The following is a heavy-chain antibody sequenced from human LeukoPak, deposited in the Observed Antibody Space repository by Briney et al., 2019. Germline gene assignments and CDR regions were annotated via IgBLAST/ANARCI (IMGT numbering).Heavy chain of an antibody. Sequence: GGSLRLSCAASGFTFSSYSMNWVRQAPGKGLEWVSYISSSSSTIYYADSVKGRFTISRDNAKNSLYLQMNSLRAEDTAVYYCARDGEGYYDSSGCYNAFDIWGQGTMVTVSS. J-gene: IGHJ3*02. CDR3: ARDGEGYYDSSGCYNAFDI. V-gene: IGHV3-48*04. CDR1: GFTFSSYS. CDR2: ISSSSSTI. D-gene: IGHD3-22*01.